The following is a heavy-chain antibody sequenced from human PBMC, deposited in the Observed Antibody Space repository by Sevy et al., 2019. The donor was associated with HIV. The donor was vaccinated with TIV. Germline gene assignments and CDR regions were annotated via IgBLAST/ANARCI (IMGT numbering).Heavy chain of an antibody. J-gene: IGHJ6*02. D-gene: IGHD3-16*02. Sequence: GGSLRLSCAASGFTFNIFSINWVRQAPGKGLEWVSYISSSTIYYADSVKGRFTISRDNAKNSLSLQMNSRRAEDTAVYYWARGGGYPDQGMDVWGQGPTVTVSS. CDR2: ISSSTI. CDR1: GFTFNIFS. V-gene: IGHV3-48*01. CDR3: ARGGGYPDQGMDV.